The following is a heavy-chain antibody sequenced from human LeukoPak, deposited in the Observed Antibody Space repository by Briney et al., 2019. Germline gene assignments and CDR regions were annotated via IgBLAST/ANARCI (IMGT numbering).Heavy chain of an antibody. Sequence: PGGSLRLSCAASGFTFSSYGINWVRQTPGKGLEWVSHISSSSSAINYADSVRGRFTISRDNAKNSLYLQMNSLRPEDTAVYYCARGGAARPDYWGQGTLVTVSS. D-gene: IGHD6-6*01. J-gene: IGHJ4*02. V-gene: IGHV3-48*01. CDR2: ISSSSSAI. CDR1: GFTFSSYG. CDR3: ARGGAARPDY.